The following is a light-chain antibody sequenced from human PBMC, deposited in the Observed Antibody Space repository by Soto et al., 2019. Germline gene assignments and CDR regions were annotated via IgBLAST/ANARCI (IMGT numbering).Light chain of an antibody. CDR2: GAS. CDR1: QSVSSNY. Sequence: EIVLTQSPGTLSLSPGERATLSCRASQSVSSNYLVWYQQRPGQAPRLLIYGASSRATGVPDSFSGSGSGTDFTLTISRLEPEDSAVYYCQQYGSSPYTFGQGTKLEIK. J-gene: IGKJ2*01. V-gene: IGKV3-20*01. CDR3: QQYGSSPYT.